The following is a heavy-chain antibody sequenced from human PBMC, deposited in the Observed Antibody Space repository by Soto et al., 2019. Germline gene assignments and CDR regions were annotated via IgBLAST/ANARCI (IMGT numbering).Heavy chain of an antibody. Sequence: GASVKVSCKASGGTFSSYAIIWVRQAPGQGLEWMGGIIPIFGTANYAQKFQGRVTITADESTSTAYMELSSLRSEDTAVYYCARVSGNYYDSSGYYYGDDSGFDPWGQGTLVTVSS. J-gene: IGHJ5*02. D-gene: IGHD3-22*01. CDR3: ARVSGNYYDSSGYYYGDDSGFDP. CDR1: GGTFSSYA. V-gene: IGHV1-69*13. CDR2: IIPIFGTA.